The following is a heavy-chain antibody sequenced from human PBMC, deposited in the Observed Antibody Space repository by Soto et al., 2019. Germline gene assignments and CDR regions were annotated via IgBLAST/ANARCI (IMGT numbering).Heavy chain of an antibody. CDR3: ARAVGIAAAYDY. Sequence: GPSVKVSCKASGYTFTSYDINWVRQATGQGLEWMGWMNPNSGNTGYAQKFQGRVTMTRNTSISTAYMELSSLRSEDTAVYYCARAVGIAAAYDYWGQGTLVTVSS. D-gene: IGHD6-13*01. J-gene: IGHJ4*02. V-gene: IGHV1-8*01. CDR1: GYTFTSYD. CDR2: MNPNSGNT.